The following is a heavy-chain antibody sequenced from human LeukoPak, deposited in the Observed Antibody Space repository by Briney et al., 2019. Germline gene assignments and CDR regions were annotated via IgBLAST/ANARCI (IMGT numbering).Heavy chain of an antibody. D-gene: IGHD5-12*01. Sequence: PGGSLRLSCAASGFTFSDYYMSWIRQAPGKGLERVSYISSSGSTIYYAESVKGRFTISRDNDKNSLYLQMNSLRAEDTAVYYCARESLRDSFDYWGQGTLVTVSS. CDR2: ISSSGSTI. CDR3: ARESLRDSFDY. J-gene: IGHJ4*02. CDR1: GFTFSDYY. V-gene: IGHV3-11*01.